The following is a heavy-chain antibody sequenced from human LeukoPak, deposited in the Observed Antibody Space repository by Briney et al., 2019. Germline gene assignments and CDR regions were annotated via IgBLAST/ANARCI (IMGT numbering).Heavy chain of an antibody. CDR1: GASISSNSW. CDR3: ARAGGSGYYNVYFDL. CDR2: FYHSGST. J-gene: IGHJ2*01. Sequence: SETLSLTCAVSGASISSNSWWSWVRQPPGKGLEWIGEFYHSGSTYYNPSLKSRVTISVDTSKNQFSLKLSSVTAADTAVYYCARAGGSGYYNVYFDLWGRGTLVTVSS. D-gene: IGHD3-3*01. V-gene: IGHV4-4*02.